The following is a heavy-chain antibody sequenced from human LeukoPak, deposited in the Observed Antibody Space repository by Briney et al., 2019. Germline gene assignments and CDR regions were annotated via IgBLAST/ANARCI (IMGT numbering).Heavy chain of an antibody. J-gene: IGHJ4*02. D-gene: IGHD3-9*01. V-gene: IGHV3-23*01. CDR2: ISGSGGST. CDR3: AKDSDFDWLSGRDY. CDR1: GFTFSSYA. Sequence: GGSLRLSCAASGFTFSSYAMSWVRQAPGKGLEWVSAISGSGGSTYYADSVKGRFTVSRDNSKNTLYLQMNSLRAEDTAVYYCAKDSDFDWLSGRDYWGQGTLVTVSS.